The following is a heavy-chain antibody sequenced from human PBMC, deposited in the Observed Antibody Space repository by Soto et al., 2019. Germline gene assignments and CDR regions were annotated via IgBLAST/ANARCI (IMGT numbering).Heavy chain of an antibody. V-gene: IGHV3-30-3*01. CDR1: GFTFSSYA. CDR2: ISYDGSNK. Sequence: LRLSCAASGFTFSSYAMHWVRQAPGKGLEWVAVISYDGSNKYYADSVKGRFTISRDNSKNTLYLQMNSLRAEDTAVYYCARAQKIFGVVIEDYYFDYWGQGTLVTVSS. J-gene: IGHJ4*02. CDR3: ARAQKIFGVVIEDYYFDY. D-gene: IGHD3-3*01.